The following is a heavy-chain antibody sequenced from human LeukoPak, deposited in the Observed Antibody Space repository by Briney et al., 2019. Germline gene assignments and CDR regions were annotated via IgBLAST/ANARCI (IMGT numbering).Heavy chain of an antibody. CDR2: ISSSSSYI. V-gene: IGHV3-21*01. CDR3: ARVGRGGYVSY. CDR1: GFTFSSYS. Sequence: PGGSLRLSCAASGFTFSSYSMNWVRQAPGKGLEWVSSISSSSSYIYYADSVKGRFTISRDYAKNSLYLQMNSLRAEDTAVYYCARVGRGGYVSYWGQGTLVTVSS. J-gene: IGHJ4*02. D-gene: IGHD5-24*01.